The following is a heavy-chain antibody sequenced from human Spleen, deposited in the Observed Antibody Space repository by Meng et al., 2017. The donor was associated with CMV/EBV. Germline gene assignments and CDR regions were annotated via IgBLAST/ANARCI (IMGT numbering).Heavy chain of an antibody. J-gene: IGHJ5*02. Sequence: AASCFTISCCSMYWVRPAPGEGLWLFPSSSSGSRYISFASAVERRFTISSDTANTSLFLQMNILGAEAAAVYYCPRGGGRYCSLFDPWGQGTLVTVSS. D-gene: IGHD1-26*01. CDR1: CFTISCCS. V-gene: IGHV3-21*01. CDR3: PRGGGRYCSLFDP. CDR2: SSSGSRYI.